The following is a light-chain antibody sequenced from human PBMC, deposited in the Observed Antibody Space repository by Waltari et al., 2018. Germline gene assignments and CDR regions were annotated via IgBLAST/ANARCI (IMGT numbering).Light chain of an antibody. J-gene: IGLJ2*01. V-gene: IGLV2-14*02. CDR3: TSSTFSSPL. CDR2: DVF. Sequence: SAISQPAYVCGPHGQSSTLTSTATSSEFGFYEFVSWYQHHPGQAPKLIIYDVFKRPSGVSNRFSGSKSGNTASLSISGLQADDEGDYYCTSSTFSSPLFGGGTKLTVL. CDR1: SSEFGFYEF.